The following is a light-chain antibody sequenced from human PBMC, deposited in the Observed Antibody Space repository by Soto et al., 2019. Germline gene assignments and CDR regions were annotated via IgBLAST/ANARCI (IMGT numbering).Light chain of an antibody. CDR3: SSYTSSSTLEV. J-gene: IGLJ1*01. Sequence: QSALTQPASVSGSPGQSITISCTGTNSDVGGYNYVSWCQQHPGKAPKLMIYDVSTRPSGVSNRFSGSKSGNTASLTISGLQAEDEADYYCSSYTSSSTLEVFGTGTKLTVL. V-gene: IGLV2-14*01. CDR2: DVS. CDR1: NSDVGGYNY.